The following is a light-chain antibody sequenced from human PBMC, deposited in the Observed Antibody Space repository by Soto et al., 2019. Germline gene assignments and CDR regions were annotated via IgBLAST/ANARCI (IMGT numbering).Light chain of an antibody. CDR1: SSDVGSSNF. J-gene: IGLJ1*01. CDR3: CSFPGSSIFYV. CDR2: EGS. V-gene: IGLV2-23*01. Sequence: QSALTQPASVSGSPGQSLTISCTGTSSDVGSSNFVSWYQQHPGKAPKLIIYEGSRRPSGVSGRFSGSKSGNAASLTISGLQAEDEADYYCCSFPGSSIFYVFGTGTKLIVL.